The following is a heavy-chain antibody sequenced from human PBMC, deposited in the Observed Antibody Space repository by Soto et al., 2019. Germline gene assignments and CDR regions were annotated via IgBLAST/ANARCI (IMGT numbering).Heavy chain of an antibody. CDR1: GFTFTNYA. CDR2: IGGSGAST. D-gene: IGHD3-3*01. CDR3: AKDHTDVLRFLEWLLYEDY. J-gene: IGHJ4*02. Sequence: EVQLLESGGGLVQPGGSLRLSCAASGFTFTNYAMSWVRQAPGKGLEWVSTIGGSGASTYYADSVKGRFTISIGTSKNTLCLQMNSLISEDTAVYYCAKDHTDVLRFLEWLLYEDYWGQGTLVTVSS. V-gene: IGHV3-23*01.